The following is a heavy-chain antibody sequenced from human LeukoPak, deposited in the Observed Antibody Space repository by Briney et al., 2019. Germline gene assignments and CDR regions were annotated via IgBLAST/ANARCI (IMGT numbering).Heavy chain of an antibody. Sequence: PAGSLTLSCAASGFTFSSYSMNWVRQAPGKGLEWVSSISSSSSYIYYADSVKGRFTISRDNAKNSLYLQMNSLRAEDTAVYYCARGVMATTKRGTFSDYWGQGTLVTVSS. D-gene: IGHD5-24*01. CDR3: ARGVMATTKRGTFSDY. CDR2: ISSSSSYI. J-gene: IGHJ4*02. V-gene: IGHV3-21*01. CDR1: GFTFSSYS.